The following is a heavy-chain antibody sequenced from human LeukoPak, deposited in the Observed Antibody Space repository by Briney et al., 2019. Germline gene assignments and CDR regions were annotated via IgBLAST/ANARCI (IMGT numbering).Heavy chain of an antibody. CDR3: ARTIAVAGDFDS. J-gene: IGHJ4*02. Sequence: TSETLSLTCTVSGGSISRGFYYWGCIRQPPGKGLEWIGTIYYSGNAYYNSSLRSRVTMFVDTSKNQFSLNLTSVTAADTAMYYCARTIAVAGDFDSWGQGTLVTVSS. CDR1: GGSISRGFYY. D-gene: IGHD6-19*01. V-gene: IGHV4-39*01. CDR2: IYYSGNA.